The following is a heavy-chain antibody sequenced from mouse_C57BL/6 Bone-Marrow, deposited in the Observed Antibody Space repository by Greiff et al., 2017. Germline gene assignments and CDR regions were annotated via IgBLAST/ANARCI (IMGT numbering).Heavy chain of an antibody. V-gene: IGHV5-17*01. CDR1: GFTFSDYG. CDR3: ERGGLPGFAY. J-gene: IGHJ3*01. CDR2: ISSGSSTI. D-gene: IGHD2-4*01. Sequence: EVKLMESGGGLVKPGGSLKLSCAASGFTFSDYGMHWVRQAPEKGLEWVAYISSGSSTIYYADTVKGRFTISRDNAKNTLFLQVTSLRSEDTAVYYGERGGLPGFAYWGQGTLVTVSA.